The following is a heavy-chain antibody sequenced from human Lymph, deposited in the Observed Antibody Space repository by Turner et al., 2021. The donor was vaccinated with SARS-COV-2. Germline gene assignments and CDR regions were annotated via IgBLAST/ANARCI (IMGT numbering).Heavy chain of an antibody. CDR2: ISYDGSNK. V-gene: IGHV3-30*18. CDR3: AKVRSIFGVVIGGMDV. D-gene: IGHD3-3*01. J-gene: IGHJ6*02. Sequence: QVQLVESGGGVVQPGRSLRFSFSASGFTFSSYGMPWVRQAPGKGLEWVAVISYDGSNKYYADSVKGRFTISRDNSKNTLYLQMNSLRAEDTAVYYCAKVRSIFGVVIGGMDVWGQGTTVTVSS. CDR1: GFTFSSYG.